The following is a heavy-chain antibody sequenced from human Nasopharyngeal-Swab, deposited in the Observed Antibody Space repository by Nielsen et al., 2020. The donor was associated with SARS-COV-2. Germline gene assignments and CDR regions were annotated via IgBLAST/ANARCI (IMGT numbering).Heavy chain of an antibody. Sequence: GGSLRLSCAASGFTFDDYAMHWVRQAPGKGLEWVSGISWNSGRIGYADSVKSRFTISRDNAKNSLYLQMNSLRAEDTALYYCAKDRYRLNYYDSSLDAFDIWGQGTMVTVSS. CDR1: GFTFDDYA. V-gene: IGHV3-9*01. CDR3: AKDRYRLNYYDSSLDAFDI. CDR2: ISWNSGRI. J-gene: IGHJ3*02. D-gene: IGHD3-22*01.